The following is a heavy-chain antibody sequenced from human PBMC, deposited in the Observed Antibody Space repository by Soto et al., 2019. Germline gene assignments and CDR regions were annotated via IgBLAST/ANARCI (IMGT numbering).Heavy chain of an antibody. CDR1: VGTFSSYA. J-gene: IGHJ6*02. D-gene: IGHD2-15*01. CDR3: AKPEGYCSGGSCRDYYYYGMDG. CDR2: IIPIFGTA. V-gene: IGHV1-69*01. Sequence: QVQLVQSGAEVKKPGSSVKVSCKASVGTFSSYAISWVRQAPGQGLEWMGGIIPIFGTANYAQKCQGRVTITADESTSTDYLELSSLRYEDTAVYYCAKPEGYCSGGSCRDYYYYGMDGWGQGPKVTVSS.